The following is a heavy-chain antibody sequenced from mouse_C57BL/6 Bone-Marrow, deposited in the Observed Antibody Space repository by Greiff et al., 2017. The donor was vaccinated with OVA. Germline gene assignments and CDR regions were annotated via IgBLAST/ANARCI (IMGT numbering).Heavy chain of an antibody. Sequence: EVQLQESGPGLVKPSQSLSLTCSVTGYSITSGYYWNWIRQFPGNKLEWMGYISYDGSNNYNPSLKNRISITRDTSKNQFFLKLNSVTTEDTATYYCAREVYYYGSRFFAYWGQGTLVTVSA. J-gene: IGHJ3*01. CDR1: GYSITSGYY. D-gene: IGHD1-1*01. CDR3: AREVYYYGSRFFAY. V-gene: IGHV3-6*01. CDR2: ISYDGSN.